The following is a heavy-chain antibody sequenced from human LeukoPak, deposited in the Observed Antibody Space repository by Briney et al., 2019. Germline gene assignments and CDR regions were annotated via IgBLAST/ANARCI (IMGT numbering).Heavy chain of an antibody. J-gene: IGHJ4*02. CDR2: ISGSGGST. V-gene: IGHV3-23*01. D-gene: IGHD3-22*01. CDR1: GFTFSSYA. Sequence: GGSLRLSCAASGFTFSSYAMSWVRQAPGKGLEWVSAISGSGGSTYYADSVKGRFTISRDNSKNTLYLQMNSLRAEDTAVYYCAKDYYSDSSGYPPIDYWGQGTLVTVSS. CDR3: AKDYYSDSSGYPPIDY.